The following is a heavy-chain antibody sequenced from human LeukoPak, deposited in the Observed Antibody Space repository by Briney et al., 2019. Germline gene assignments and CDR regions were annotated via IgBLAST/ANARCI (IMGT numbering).Heavy chain of an antibody. D-gene: IGHD6-13*01. CDR1: GFNFANHA. CDR3: ARVAAGAGAFDI. Sequence: GGSLRLSCAASGFNFANHAMSWVRQTPGKGLEWVSVIYSGGSTYYADSVKGRFTISRDNSKNTLYLQMNSLRAEDTAVYYCARVAAGAGAFDIWGQGTMVTVSS. CDR2: IYSGGST. J-gene: IGHJ3*02. V-gene: IGHV3-53*01.